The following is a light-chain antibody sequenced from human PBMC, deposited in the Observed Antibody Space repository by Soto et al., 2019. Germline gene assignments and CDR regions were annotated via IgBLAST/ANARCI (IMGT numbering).Light chain of an antibody. CDR3: NSYSTSNSYV. CDR2: EVS. CDR1: SSDVGGYNF. Sequence: QSALTQPASVSGSPGQSITIFCTGSSSDVGGYNFVSWYQQHPGKAPKLMLYEVSKRPSGVSNRFSGSKSGNTASLTISGLQAEDEADYYCNSYSTSNSYVFGAGTKLTVL. J-gene: IGLJ1*01. V-gene: IGLV2-14*01.